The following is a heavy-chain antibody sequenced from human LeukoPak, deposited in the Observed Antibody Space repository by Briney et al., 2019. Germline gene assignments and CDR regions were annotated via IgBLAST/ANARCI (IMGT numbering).Heavy chain of an antibody. CDR2: IYYSGST. CDR3: ARDSGTVTFDY. V-gene: IGHV4-59*01. Sequence: KPSETLSLTCTVSGGSISNYYWSWIRQPPGKGLEWIGYIYYSGSTNYNPSLKSRVTISVDTSKNQFSLKLSSVTAADTAVYYCARDSGTVTFDYWGQGTLVTVSS. D-gene: IGHD4-17*01. J-gene: IGHJ4*02. CDR1: GGSISNYY.